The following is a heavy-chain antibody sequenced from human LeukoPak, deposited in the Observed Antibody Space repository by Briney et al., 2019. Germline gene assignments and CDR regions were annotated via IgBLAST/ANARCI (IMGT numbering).Heavy chain of an antibody. D-gene: IGHD6-19*01. J-gene: IGHJ6*03. CDR3: ARDGGGSGWPYYYYYYMDV. CDR1: GYTFTSYG. CDR2: ISAYNGNT. Sequence: GASVKVSCKASGYTFTSYGISWVRQAPGQGLEWMGWISAYNGNTNYAQKLQGRVTMTTDTSTSTAYMELRSLRSDDTAVYYCARDGGGSGWPYYYYYYMDVWGKGTTVTISS. V-gene: IGHV1-18*01.